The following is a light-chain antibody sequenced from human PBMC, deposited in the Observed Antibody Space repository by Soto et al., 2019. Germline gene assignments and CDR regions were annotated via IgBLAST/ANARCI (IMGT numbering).Light chain of an antibody. J-gene: IGKJ1*01. CDR3: KPSTRSLWT. V-gene: IGKV1-39*01. CDR2: AAS. Sequence: DIQMTQSPSSLSASVGDRVTITCRASQSISTYLNWYQQKPGQAPKLLIYAASTLQSGVTSRFSGSGSGTDFILTISSLQLEDFATYYCKPSTRSLWTFGQGTKVEVK. CDR1: QSISTY.